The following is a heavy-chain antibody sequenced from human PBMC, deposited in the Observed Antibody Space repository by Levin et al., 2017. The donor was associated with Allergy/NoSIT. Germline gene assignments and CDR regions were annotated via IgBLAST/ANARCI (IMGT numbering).Heavy chain of an antibody. CDR2: INHSGST. D-gene: IGHD6-6*01. Sequence: SQTLSLTCAVYGGSFSGYYWTWIRQPPGKGLEWIGEINHSGSTNYNPSLKSRVTISVDTSKNQFSLMLSSVTAADTAVYYCARGLGRSIAARPPVYWGQGNLVTVSS. J-gene: IGHJ4*02. V-gene: IGHV4-34*01. CDR1: GGSFSGYY. CDR3: ARGLGRSIAARPPVY.